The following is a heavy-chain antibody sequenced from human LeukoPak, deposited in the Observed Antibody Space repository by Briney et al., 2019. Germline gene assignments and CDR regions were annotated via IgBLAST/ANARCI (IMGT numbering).Heavy chain of an antibody. J-gene: IGHJ4*02. Sequence: SETLSLTCTVSGGSTNSYYWSWIRQPPGKGLEWIGHVYYSGSTNYNPSLKSRVTISLDTSKNQFSLKLSSVTTADTAVYYCARVIGYSSTWFPYYFDHWGQGTLVTVSS. D-gene: IGHD6-13*01. CDR1: GGSTNSYY. CDR3: ARVIGYSSTWFPYYFDH. CDR2: VYYSGST. V-gene: IGHV4-59*01.